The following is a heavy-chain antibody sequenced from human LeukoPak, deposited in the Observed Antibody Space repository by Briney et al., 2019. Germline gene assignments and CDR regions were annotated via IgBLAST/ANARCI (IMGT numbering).Heavy chain of an antibody. CDR1: GGTFSSYA. Sequence: GASVKVSCKASGGTFSSYAISWVRQAPGQGLEWMGGIIPIFGTANYAQKLQGRVTMTTDTSTSTAYMELRSLRSDDTAVYYCARVYGGNSPPHYWGQGTLVTVSS. V-gene: IGHV1-69*05. CDR2: IIPIFGTA. J-gene: IGHJ4*02. D-gene: IGHD4-23*01. CDR3: ARVYGGNSPPHY.